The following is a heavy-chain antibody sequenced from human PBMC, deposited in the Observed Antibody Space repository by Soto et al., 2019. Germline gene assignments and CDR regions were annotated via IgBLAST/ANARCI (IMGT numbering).Heavy chain of an antibody. CDR2: IDPSDSYT. Sequence: PGESLKISCKGSGYSFTSYWISWVRQMPGKGLEWMGRIDPSDSYTNYSPSFQGHVTISADKSISTAYLQWSSLKASDTAMYYCARVVINNYYYYGMDVWGQGTTVTVSS. V-gene: IGHV5-10-1*01. CDR3: ARVVINNYYYYGMDV. CDR1: GYSFTSYW. J-gene: IGHJ6*02. D-gene: IGHD3-22*01.